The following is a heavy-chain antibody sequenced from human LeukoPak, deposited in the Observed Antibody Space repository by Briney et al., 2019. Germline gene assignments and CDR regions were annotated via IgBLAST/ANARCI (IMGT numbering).Heavy chain of an antibody. V-gene: IGHV1-69*06. D-gene: IGHD3-22*01. CDR3: ASRTGYYTYYFDY. Sequence: ASVKVSCKASGGTFSSYAISWVRQAPGQGLEWMGGIIPIFGTANYAQKFQGRVTITADKSTSTAYMELSSLRSEDTAVYYCASRTGYYTYYFDYWGQGTLVTVSS. CDR1: GGTFSSYA. CDR2: IIPIFGTA. J-gene: IGHJ4*02.